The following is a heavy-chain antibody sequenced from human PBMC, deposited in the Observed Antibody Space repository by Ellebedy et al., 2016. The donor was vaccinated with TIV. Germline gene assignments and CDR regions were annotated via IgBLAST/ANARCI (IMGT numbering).Heavy chain of an antibody. CDR2: IYYTGTT. Sequence: MPSETLSLTCTVSGGSLTNHFWSRIRQPPGKGLEWIASIYYTGTTNYNPSLKSRVPISVDTSKNQFSLKLNSVTAADTAVYYCAREARIAVAGTAGFDYWGQGTLVTVSS. CDR1: GGSLTNHF. CDR3: AREARIAVAGTAGFDY. J-gene: IGHJ4*02. V-gene: IGHV4-59*11. D-gene: IGHD6-19*01.